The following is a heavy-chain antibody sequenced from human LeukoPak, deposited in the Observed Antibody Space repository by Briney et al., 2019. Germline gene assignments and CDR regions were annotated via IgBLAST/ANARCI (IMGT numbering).Heavy chain of an antibody. CDR2: INPNSGGT. CDR3: ARDTTRDNWFDP. J-gene: IGHJ5*02. CDR1: GYTFTGYY. D-gene: IGHD1-26*01. V-gene: IGHV1-2*02. Sequence: GASVKVSCKASGYTFTGYYMHWVREAPGQGLEWMGWINPNSGGTNYAQKFQGRVTMTRDTSTSTAYMELSGLRSDDTAVYYCARDTTRDNWFDPWGQGTLVTVSS.